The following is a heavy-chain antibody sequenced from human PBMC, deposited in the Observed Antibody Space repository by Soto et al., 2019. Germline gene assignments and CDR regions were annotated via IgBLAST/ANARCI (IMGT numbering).Heavy chain of an antibody. V-gene: IGHV3-23*01. CDR1: GFTFATYT. J-gene: IGHJ4*02. CDR2: ITGSDGRT. CDR3: AKCSAATIRVGFDY. Sequence: EVQLLESGGGLVQPGGSLRLSCAASGFTFATYTMSWVRQTPGKGLEWVSAITGSDGRTYYADSVKGRFTISRDNSKNTLYLQMNILGAEDTAVYYCAKCSAATIRVGFDYWGQGTLVTVSS. D-gene: IGHD5-12*01.